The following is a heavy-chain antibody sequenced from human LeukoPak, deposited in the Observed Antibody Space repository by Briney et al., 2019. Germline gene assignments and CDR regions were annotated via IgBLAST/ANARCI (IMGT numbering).Heavy chain of an antibody. J-gene: IGHJ4*02. D-gene: IGHD3-10*01. CDR2: IKEDGSQK. Sequence: GGSLRLSCSASGFTFRRRWMSWVRQAPGKGLEWLANIKEDGSQKYYGDSVKGRFTISRDNAENSLYLQLNSLRAEDTAMYYCAGDRGYLQFDYWGQGTLVTVSS. CDR3: AGDRGYLQFDY. V-gene: IGHV3-7*03. CDR1: GFTFRRRW.